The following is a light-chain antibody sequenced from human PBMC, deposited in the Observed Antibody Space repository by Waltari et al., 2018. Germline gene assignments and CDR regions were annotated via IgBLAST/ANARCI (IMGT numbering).Light chain of an antibody. CDR1: SSNIGGGYE. J-gene: IGLJ1*01. CDR3: QSYDSSLRDV. V-gene: IGLV1-40*01. Sequence: QSVLTQPPSVSGAPGQRVTISCTGSSSNIGGGYEVHWYQQLPGTAPKLLIYSNSKRPEGVPGRFSGSRSGTSAFLATSGLQAEDEADYYCQSYDSSLRDVFGTGTKVTVL. CDR2: SNS.